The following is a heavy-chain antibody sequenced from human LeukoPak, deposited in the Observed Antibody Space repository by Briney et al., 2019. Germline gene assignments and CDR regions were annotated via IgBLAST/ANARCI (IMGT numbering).Heavy chain of an antibody. CDR3: ARSETVGRHLDY. J-gene: IGHJ4*02. Sequence: SETLSLTCTVSGGSIGSYYWSWIRQPPGKGLEWIGYIYYSGSTNYNPSLKSRVTISVDTSKNQFSLKLSSVTAADTAVYYCARSETVGRHLDYWGQGTLVTVSS. V-gene: IGHV4-59*01. CDR2: IYYSGST. CDR1: GGSIGSYY.